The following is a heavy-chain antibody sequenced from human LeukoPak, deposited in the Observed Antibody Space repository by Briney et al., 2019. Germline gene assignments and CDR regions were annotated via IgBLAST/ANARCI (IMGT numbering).Heavy chain of an antibody. CDR2: IKSKTDGGTT. J-gene: IGHJ3*02. CDR1: GFTFSNAW. Sequence: GGSLRLSCAASGFTFSNAWMSWVRQAPGKGLEWVGRIKSKTDGGTTDYAAPVKGRFTISRDDSKNTLYLQMNSLKTEDTAVYYCTTDLTVTTTAGDAFDIWGQGTMVTVSS. CDR3: TTDLTVTTTAGDAFDI. V-gene: IGHV3-15*01. D-gene: IGHD4-17*01.